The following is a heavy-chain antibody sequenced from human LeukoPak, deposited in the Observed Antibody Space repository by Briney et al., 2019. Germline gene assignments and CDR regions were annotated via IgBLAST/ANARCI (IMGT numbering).Heavy chain of an antibody. J-gene: IGHJ4*02. CDR3: AKGYCSSTSCGRDY. CDR2: VYSGGST. D-gene: IGHD2-2*01. Sequence: GGSLRLSCAASGLTVNNNYMSWVRQAPGKGLEWVSGVYSGGSTYYADSVKGRFTISRDNSKNTLYPQMNSLRAEDTAVYYCAKGYCSSTSCGRDYWGQGTLVTVSS. V-gene: IGHV3-66*01. CDR1: GLTVNNNY.